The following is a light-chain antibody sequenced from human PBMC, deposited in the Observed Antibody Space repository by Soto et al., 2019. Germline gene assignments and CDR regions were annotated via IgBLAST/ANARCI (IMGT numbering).Light chain of an antibody. V-gene: IGKV3-20*01. CDR1: QSVSRNY. CDR3: QQYGRSPTT. Sequence: EIVLTQSPGTLSLSPGERATLSCRASQSVSRNYLVWYQQKPGQAPRLLIYGASGRATGSPDRFSGSGSGTDFSLNISRLEPEDFAVYYCQQYGRSPTTFGHGTKVEIK. CDR2: GAS. J-gene: IGKJ1*01.